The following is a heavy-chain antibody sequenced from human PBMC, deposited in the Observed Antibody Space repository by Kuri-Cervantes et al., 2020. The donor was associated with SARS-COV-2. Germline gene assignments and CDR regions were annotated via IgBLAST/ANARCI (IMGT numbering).Heavy chain of an antibody. CDR2: INPDGSYT. J-gene: IGHJ6*02. Sequence: GESLKISCAASGFTFSGHWIHWVRQAPGKGLVWVSRINPDGSYTNNADSVKGRFTLSRDNAKNSLYLQMNSLRAEDTAVYYCARDSPRITIFGVVTRYGMDVWGQGTTVTVSS. CDR3: ARDSPRITIFGVVTRYGMDV. V-gene: IGHV3-74*01. CDR1: GFTFSGHW. D-gene: IGHD3-3*01.